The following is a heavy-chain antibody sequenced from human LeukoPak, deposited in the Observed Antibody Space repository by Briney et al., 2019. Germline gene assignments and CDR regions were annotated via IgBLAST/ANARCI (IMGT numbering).Heavy chain of an antibody. J-gene: IGHJ4*02. V-gene: IGHV3-23*01. CDR1: GFTFSSYA. Sequence: GGSLRLSCAASGFTFSSYAMSWVRQAPGKGLEWVSSISGGGTGSYYADSVKGRFTISRDNSKNTLYLQMNSLRAEDTAVYYCARSRSLYASFDYWGQGTLVTVSS. CDR2: ISGGGTGS. D-gene: IGHD3-16*02. CDR3: ARSRSLYASFDY.